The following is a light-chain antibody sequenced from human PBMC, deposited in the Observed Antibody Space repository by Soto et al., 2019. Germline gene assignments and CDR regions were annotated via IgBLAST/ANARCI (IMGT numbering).Light chain of an antibody. CDR3: QSYDSSLSGVV. Sequence: QSALTQPPSVSGAPGQSITISCTGTSSNIGAGYDVHWYQQLPGTAPKLLIYGNTNRPSDFPDRFSGSKSGTSASLAITGLQAEDEADYYCQSYDSSLSGVVFGGGTKLTVL. CDR2: GNT. J-gene: IGLJ2*01. CDR1: SSNIGAGYD. V-gene: IGLV1-40*01.